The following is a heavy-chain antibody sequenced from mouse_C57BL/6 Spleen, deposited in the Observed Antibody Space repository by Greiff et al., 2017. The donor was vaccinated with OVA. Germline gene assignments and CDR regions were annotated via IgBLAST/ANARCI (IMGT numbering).Heavy chain of an antibody. D-gene: IGHD3-1*01. Sequence: VQLQQSGAELVRPGASVKLSCTASGFNIQDDYMHWVKQRPEQGLEWIGWIDPENGDTEYASKFQGKATITADTSSNTAYLQLSSLTSEDTAVYYCTTVTGYGGGFDYWGQGTTLTVSS. CDR2: IDPENGDT. J-gene: IGHJ2*01. V-gene: IGHV14-4*01. CDR3: TTVTGYGGGFDY. CDR1: GFNIQDDY.